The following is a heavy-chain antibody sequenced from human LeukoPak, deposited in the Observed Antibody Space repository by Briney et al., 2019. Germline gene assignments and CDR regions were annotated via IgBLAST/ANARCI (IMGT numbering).Heavy chain of an antibody. CDR2: ISSSSSYI. D-gene: IGHD6-13*01. CDR1: GFTFSSYS. CDR3: ARDLYSSSWYVPYYYGMDV. Sequence: GGSLRLSCAASGFTFSSYSMNWVRQAPGKGLEWVSSISSSSSYIYYADSVKGRFTISRDNAKNSLYLQMNSLRAEDTAVYYCARDLYSSSWYVPYYYGMDVWGQGTTVTVSS. V-gene: IGHV3-21*01. J-gene: IGHJ6*02.